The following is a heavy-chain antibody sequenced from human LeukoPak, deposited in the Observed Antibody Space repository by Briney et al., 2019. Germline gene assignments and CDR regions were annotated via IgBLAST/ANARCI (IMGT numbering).Heavy chain of an antibody. CDR3: ARDYYSLKTGRVRAFDI. CDR1: GFTFSSYG. V-gene: IGHV3-30*03. J-gene: IGHJ3*02. D-gene: IGHD3-10*01. CDR2: ISYDGSNK. Sequence: TGGSLRLSCAASGFTFSSYGMHWVRQAPGKGLEWVAVISYDGSNKYYADSVKGRFTISRDNSKNTLYLQMNSLRAEDTAVYYCARDYYSLKTGRVRAFDIWGQGTMVTVSS.